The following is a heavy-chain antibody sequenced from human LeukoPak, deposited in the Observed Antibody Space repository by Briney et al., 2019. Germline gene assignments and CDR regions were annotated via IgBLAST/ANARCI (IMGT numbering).Heavy chain of an antibody. CDR2: FFPVDSDT. CDR3: ARHLHYCGSGSYYEDY. CDR1: GYTFPTYW. J-gene: IGHJ4*02. V-gene: IGHV5-51*01. Sequence: GEPWKSSGQGSGYTFPTYWIGWVGRLPGKGLEWLGLFFPVDSDTTYSPSFQGQVTISADKSISTAYLQWSSLKASDTAMYYCARHLHYCGSGSYYEDYWGQGTLVTVSS. D-gene: IGHD3-10*01.